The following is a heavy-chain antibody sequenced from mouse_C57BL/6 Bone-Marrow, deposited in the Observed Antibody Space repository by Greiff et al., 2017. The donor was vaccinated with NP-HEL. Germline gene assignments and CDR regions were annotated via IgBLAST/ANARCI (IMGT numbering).Heavy chain of an antibody. CDR1: GYTFTSYG. V-gene: IGHV1-81*01. Sequence: VQLQQSGAELARPGASVKLSCKASGYTFTSYGISWVKQRTGQGLEWIGEIYPRSGNTYYNEKFKGKATLTADKSSSTAYMELRSLTSEDSAVYFWARMEIYYGNYGWYFDVWGTGTTVTVSS. D-gene: IGHD2-1*01. CDR3: ARMEIYYGNYGWYFDV. J-gene: IGHJ1*03. CDR2: IYPRSGNT.